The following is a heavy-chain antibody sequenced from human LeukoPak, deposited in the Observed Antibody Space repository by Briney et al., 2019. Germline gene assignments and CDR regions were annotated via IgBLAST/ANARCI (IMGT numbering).Heavy chain of an antibody. CDR3: TRTINSWFDP. Sequence: ASVKVSCKPSGYTFINHYIHRVRRAPGQGLEWMGVIRPTDGNTSYAQNFQGRLSMTSDTSTSTAYMELSSLRSEDTAIYYCTRTINSWFDPWGQGTPVSVSS. D-gene: IGHD3-9*01. J-gene: IGHJ5*02. CDR2: IRPTDGNT. CDR1: GYTFINHY. V-gene: IGHV1-46*01.